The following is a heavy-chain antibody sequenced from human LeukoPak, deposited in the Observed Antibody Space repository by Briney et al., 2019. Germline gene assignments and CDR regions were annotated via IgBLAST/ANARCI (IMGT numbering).Heavy chain of an antibody. J-gene: IGHJ3*02. CDR2: IYYSGST. V-gene: IGHV4-59*01. D-gene: IGHD3-22*01. Sequence: SETLSLTCTVSGGSISSYYWSWIRQPPGKGLEWIGYIYYSGSTNYNPSLKSRVTISVDTSKNQFSLKLSSVTAADTAVYYCARGWRSSGYFVNDAFDIWGQGTMVTVSS. CDR3: ARGWRSSGYFVNDAFDI. CDR1: GGSISSYY.